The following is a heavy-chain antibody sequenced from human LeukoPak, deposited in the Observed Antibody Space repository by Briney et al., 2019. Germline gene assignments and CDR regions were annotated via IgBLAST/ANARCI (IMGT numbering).Heavy chain of an antibody. CDR3: ARQGAAAVPVDY. Sequence: SETLSLTCTVSGYSISSGYYWGWIRQPPGKGLEWIGSIYHSGSTYYNPSLKSRVTISVDTSKNQFSLKLSSVTAADTAVYYCARQGAAAVPVDYWGQGTLVTVSS. J-gene: IGHJ4*02. V-gene: IGHV4-38-2*02. CDR2: IYHSGST. D-gene: IGHD6-13*01. CDR1: GYSISSGYY.